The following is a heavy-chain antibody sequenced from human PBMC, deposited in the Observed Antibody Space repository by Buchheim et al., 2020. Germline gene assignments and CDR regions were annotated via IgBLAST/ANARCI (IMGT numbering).Heavy chain of an antibody. CDR2: ISYIGNT. J-gene: IGHJ6*02. V-gene: IGHV4-61*01. Sequence: HVRLQESGPGLVKPSETLSLTCPVSGGSVDSRTYHWTWIRQAPGKGLEWIGHISYIGNTNYSPSLKSRATISIDTSKNQFSLKLTSATAADTAVYYCARDRAGDYDIMTGTYFYGVDVWGQGTT. D-gene: IGHD3-9*01. CDR3: ARDRAGDYDIMTGTYFYGVDV. CDR1: GGSVDSRTYH.